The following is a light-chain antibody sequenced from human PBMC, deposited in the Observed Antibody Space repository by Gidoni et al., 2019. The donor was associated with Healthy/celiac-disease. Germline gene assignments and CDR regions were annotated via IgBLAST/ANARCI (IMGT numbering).Light chain of an antibody. J-gene: IGKJ2*01. V-gene: IGKV3-20*01. CDR3: QQYASSPYT. Sequence: EIVFTQSPGTLSLSPGERATLSCRASQIVSSTYLAWYQQKPGQAPRLLIYGASSRATGIPDRFSGSGSGTDFTLTIARLETEDFTVYYCQQYASSPYTFGQGTKLEMK. CDR1: QIVSSTY. CDR2: GAS.